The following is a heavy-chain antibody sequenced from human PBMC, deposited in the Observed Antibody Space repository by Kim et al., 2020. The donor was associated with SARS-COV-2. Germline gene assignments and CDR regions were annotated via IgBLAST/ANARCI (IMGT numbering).Heavy chain of an antibody. CDR2: RR. CDR3: AHIGVDAVNM. J-gene: IGHJ3*02. Sequence: RRSNGDSVKGRFTISRDNANNTVYLQKNSLRAEDTAVYYCAHIGVDAVNMWGKGTMVTVSS. D-gene: IGHD3-3*01. V-gene: IGHV3-74*01.